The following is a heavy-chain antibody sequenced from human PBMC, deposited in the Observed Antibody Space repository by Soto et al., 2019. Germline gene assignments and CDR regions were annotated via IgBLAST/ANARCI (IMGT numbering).Heavy chain of an antibody. Sequence: QVHLQQWGAGLLKPSETLSLTCAVYGGSFSGYYWSWIRQSPGKGLEWIGEINHSGSTNYNPSLKNRVTISVDTSKNQFSLNLNSVTAADTAVYYCAGLVADYWGQATLVTVSS. CDR2: INHSGST. V-gene: IGHV4-34*01. D-gene: IGHD2-15*01. J-gene: IGHJ4*02. CDR3: AGLVADY. CDR1: GGSFSGYY.